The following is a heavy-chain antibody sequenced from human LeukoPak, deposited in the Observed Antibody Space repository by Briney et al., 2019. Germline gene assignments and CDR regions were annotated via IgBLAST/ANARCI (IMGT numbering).Heavy chain of an antibody. Sequence: GESLKISCKGSGYSFTSYWIGWVRQMPGKGLEWMGIIYPGDSDTRYSPSFQGQVTISADKSISTAYLQRSSLKASDTAMYYCARRSIAARPGYNWFDPWGQGTLVTVSS. D-gene: IGHD6-6*01. CDR2: IYPGDSDT. V-gene: IGHV5-51*01. CDR3: ARRSIAARPGYNWFDP. J-gene: IGHJ5*02. CDR1: GYSFTSYW.